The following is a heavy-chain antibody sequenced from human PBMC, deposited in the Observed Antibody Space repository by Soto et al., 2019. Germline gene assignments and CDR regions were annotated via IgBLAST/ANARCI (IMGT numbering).Heavy chain of an antibody. D-gene: IGHD5-18*01. CDR2: IYYSGST. CDR1: GGSISSSSYY. Sequence: PSETLSLTCTVSGGSISSSSYYWGWIRQPPGKGLEWIGSIYYSGSTYYNPSLKSRVTISVDTSKNQFSLKLSSVTAADTAVYYCARLGIQLWSFDYWGQGTLVTVSS. CDR3: ARLGIQLWSFDY. V-gene: IGHV4-39*01. J-gene: IGHJ4*02.